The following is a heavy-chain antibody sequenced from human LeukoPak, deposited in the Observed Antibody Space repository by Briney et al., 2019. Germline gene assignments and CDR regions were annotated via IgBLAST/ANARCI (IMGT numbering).Heavy chain of an antibody. J-gene: IGHJ4*02. CDR1: GDSVSSNSAA. CDR2: TYYRSKWYN. CDR3: ARDRISAARGERCYFDY. V-gene: IGHV6-1*01. Sequence: SQTLSLTCAISGDSVSSNSAAWNWLRQSPSRGLEWLGRTYYRSKWYNDYAVSVKSRITINPDTSKNQFSLQLNSVTPEDTAVYYCARDRISAARGERCYFDYWGQGTLVTVSS. D-gene: IGHD6-6*01.